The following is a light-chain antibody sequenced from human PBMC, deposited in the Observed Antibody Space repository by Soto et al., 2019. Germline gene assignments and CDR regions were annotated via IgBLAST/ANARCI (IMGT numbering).Light chain of an antibody. CDR3: QQYDYLPLT. CDR2: DAS. CDR1: QDISNY. Sequence: DIQMTQSPSSLSASVGDRVTITCQASQDISNYLNWYQQKPGKAPKLLIYDASNLETGVPSRFSGSGSGTDFTYTFSSLQPEDIATYYCQQYDYLPLTFGGGTKVEIK. V-gene: IGKV1-33*01. J-gene: IGKJ4*01.